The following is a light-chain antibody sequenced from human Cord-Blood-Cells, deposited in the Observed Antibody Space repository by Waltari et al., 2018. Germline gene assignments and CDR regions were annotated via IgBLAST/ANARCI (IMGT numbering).Light chain of an antibody. Sequence: QSALTQPAPVSGSPGQSITIPCTGPSSYVGSYNLVSWYQQHQGKAPKLMIYEGSTRPSGVSNRFSGSKSGNTASLTISGLQAEDEADYYCCSYAGSSTYVFGTGTKVTVL. CDR1: SSYVGSYNL. J-gene: IGLJ1*01. CDR2: EGS. V-gene: IGLV2-23*01. CDR3: CSYAGSSTYV.